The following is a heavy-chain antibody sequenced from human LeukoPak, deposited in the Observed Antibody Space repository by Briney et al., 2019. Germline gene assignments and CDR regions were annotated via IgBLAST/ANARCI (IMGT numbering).Heavy chain of an antibody. Sequence: PSETLSLTCAVYGGSFSGYYWNWIRQPPGKGLEWIGEINHSGSTNYNPSLKSRVTISVDTSKNQFSLKLSSVIAADTAVYYCARDAFDIWGQGTMVTVSS. CDR3: ARDAFDI. CDR1: GGSFSGYY. CDR2: INHSGST. V-gene: IGHV4-34*01. J-gene: IGHJ3*02.